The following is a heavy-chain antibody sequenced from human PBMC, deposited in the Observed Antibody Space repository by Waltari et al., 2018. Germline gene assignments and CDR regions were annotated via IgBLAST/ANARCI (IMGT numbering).Heavy chain of an antibody. V-gene: IGHV1-24*01. CDR3: ARDSQLRTGYIFDY. D-gene: IGHD3-9*01. CDR2: FDPEDRPTEDKA. Sequence: QVHLLQSGPAVKKPGASVKVSCKVSGFSLGVFSMHWVRLAPGKGPEWMGAFDPEDRPTEDKAIYAHQFQGRLRVTEDPSADTVYMELSSLTFEDTAVYYCARDSQLRTGYIFDYWGQGTLVTVSS. CDR1: GFSLGVFS. J-gene: IGHJ4*02.